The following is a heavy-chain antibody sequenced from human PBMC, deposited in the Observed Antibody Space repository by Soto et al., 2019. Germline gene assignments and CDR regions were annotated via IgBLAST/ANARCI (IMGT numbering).Heavy chain of an antibody. CDR3: ARASDGYRSGWYVGYFDF. J-gene: IGHJ4*02. CDR1: CYTFTSYG. D-gene: IGHD6-19*01. V-gene: IGHV1-18*04. Sequence: SVEVSFRASCYTFTSYGISWVRQAPGQGLEWMGWIRAYNGYTNYAQKFQGRVTVTTDTSTSTAYMELRNLISDDTAIYYCARASDGYRSGWYVGYFDFWGQGTLVTVSS. CDR2: IRAYNGYT.